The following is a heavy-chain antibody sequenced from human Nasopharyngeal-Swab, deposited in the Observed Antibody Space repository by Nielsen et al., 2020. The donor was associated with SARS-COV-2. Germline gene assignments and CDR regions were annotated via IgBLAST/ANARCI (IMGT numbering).Heavy chain of an antibody. D-gene: IGHD3-3*01. Sequence: GGSLRLSCAASGFTFSSYGMHWVRQAQGKGLEWVAVIWYDGSNKYYADSVKGRFTISRDNSKNTLYLQMNSLRAEDTAVYYCARDRRFLEWLLGMDVWGQGTTVTVSS. J-gene: IGHJ6*02. CDR2: IWYDGSNK. V-gene: IGHV3-33*01. CDR3: ARDRRFLEWLLGMDV. CDR1: GFTFSSYG.